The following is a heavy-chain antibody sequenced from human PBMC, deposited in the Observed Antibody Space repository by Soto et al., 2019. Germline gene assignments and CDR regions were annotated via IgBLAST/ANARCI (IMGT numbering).Heavy chain of an antibody. CDR1: GYTLTELS. J-gene: IGHJ4*02. CDR3: ARVSSSGWYGPFDY. V-gene: IGHV1-24*01. CDR2: FDPEDGET. Sequence: ASVKVSCKVSGYTLTELSMHWVRQAPGKGLEWMGGFDPEDGETIYAQKFQGRVTITADESTSTAYMELSSLRSEDTAVCYCARVSSSGWYGPFDYWGQGTLVTVSS. D-gene: IGHD6-19*01.